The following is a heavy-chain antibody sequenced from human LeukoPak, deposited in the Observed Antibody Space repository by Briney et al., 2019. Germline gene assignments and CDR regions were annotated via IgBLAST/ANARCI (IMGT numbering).Heavy chain of an antibody. Sequence: GGSLRLSCAASGFTFSSYAMTWVRQAPGKGLEWVSATSGSGVSTYYADSVKGRFTISRDNSKNTLYLQMSSLRAEDTAVYYCAKLAYCDILTGFYSSYYFDSWGQGTLLTVSS. D-gene: IGHD3-9*01. CDR2: TSGSGVST. V-gene: IGHV3-23*01. CDR3: AKLAYCDILTGFYSSYYFDS. CDR1: GFTFSSYA. J-gene: IGHJ4*02.